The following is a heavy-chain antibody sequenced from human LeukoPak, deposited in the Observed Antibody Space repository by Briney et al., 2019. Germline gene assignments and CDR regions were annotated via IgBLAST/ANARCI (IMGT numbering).Heavy chain of an antibody. Sequence: GASVKVSCKASGYTFTSYGISWVRQAPGQGLEWMGWISAYSGNTNYAQKLQGRVTMTTDTSTSTAYMELRSLRSDDTAVYYCARAMIVPHYYYYGMDVWGQGTTVTVSS. CDR2: ISAYSGNT. CDR3: ARAMIVPHYYYYGMDV. CDR1: GYTFTSYG. J-gene: IGHJ6*02. V-gene: IGHV1-18*01. D-gene: IGHD3-22*01.